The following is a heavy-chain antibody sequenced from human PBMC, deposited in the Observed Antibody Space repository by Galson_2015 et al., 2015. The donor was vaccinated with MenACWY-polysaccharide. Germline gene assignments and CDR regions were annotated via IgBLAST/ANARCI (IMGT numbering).Heavy chain of an antibody. CDR2: IYYSGNT. Sequence: ATLSLPCPVSGGSISSRSYHWGWIRPPPGKGLEWIGIIYYSGNTYYNPSLESRVTMSVDTSQNQFSLKLSSVTAADTALYYCARAPTPYCSSSSCFNKYAFDIWGQGTMVTVSS. J-gene: IGHJ3*02. CDR1: GGSISSRSYH. D-gene: IGHD2-2*01. CDR3: ARAPTPYCSSSSCFNKYAFDI. V-gene: IGHV4-39*02.